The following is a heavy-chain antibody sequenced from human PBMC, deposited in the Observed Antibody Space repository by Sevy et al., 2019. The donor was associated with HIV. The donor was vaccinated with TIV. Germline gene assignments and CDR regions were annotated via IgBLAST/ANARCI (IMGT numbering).Heavy chain of an antibody. V-gene: IGHV3-7*03. CDR2: IKQDRSEK. J-gene: IGHJ4*02. CDR3: ARDKFLRLGELSLLYY. D-gene: IGHD3-16*02. Sequence: GGSLRLSCAASGFTFSSYWMSRVRQAPGKGLEWVANIKQDRSEKYYVDSVKGRFTISRDNAKNSLYLQMNSLRAEDTAVYYCARDKFLRLGELSLLYYWGQGTLVTVSS. CDR1: GFTFSSYW.